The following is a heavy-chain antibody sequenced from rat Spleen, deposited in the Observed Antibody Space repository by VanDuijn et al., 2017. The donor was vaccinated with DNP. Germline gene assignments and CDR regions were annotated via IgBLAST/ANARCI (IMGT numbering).Heavy chain of an antibody. CDR1: GFTFSDYN. V-gene: IGHV5-7*01. CDR3: ARRGMYTTDPPDY. Sequence: EVQLVESGGGLVQPGRSLKLSCAASGFTFSDYNMAWVRQAPKKGLEWVATISYDGSSTYYRDSVKGRFTISRDNAKSTLYLQMDSLRSEDTATYYCARRGMYTTDPPDYWGQGVMVTVSS. J-gene: IGHJ2*01. CDR2: ISYDGSST. D-gene: IGHD1-6*01.